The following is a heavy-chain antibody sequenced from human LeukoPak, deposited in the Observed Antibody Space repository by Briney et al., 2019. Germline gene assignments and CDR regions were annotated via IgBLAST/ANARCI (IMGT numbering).Heavy chain of an antibody. CDR2: IRGSGDST. V-gene: IGHV3-23*01. CDR3: AKRFRGSSGLYYFDY. J-gene: IGHJ4*02. Sequence: GGSLRLSCAASGFTFSSYALSWDRQAPGQGLEWVSAIRGSGDSTYYADSVKGRFTISRDNSKNTLYLQMNSLRAEDTAIYYCAKRFRGSSGLYYFDYWGQGTLVTVSS. CDR1: GFTFSSYA. D-gene: IGHD6-13*01.